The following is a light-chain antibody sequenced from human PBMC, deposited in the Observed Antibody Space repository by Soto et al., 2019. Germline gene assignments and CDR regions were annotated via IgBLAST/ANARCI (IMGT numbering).Light chain of an antibody. CDR3: LQFAHFPRT. Sequence: DTVLTQAPLTSPVTLGQPASISCRSSQSLVYSDGNTYLSWLQQRPGQPPRLLIYQVSNRFSGVPDRFSGSGAGTDFTLKISRVEAEDVGVYFCLQFAHFPRTFGQGTKVEI. CDR2: QVS. CDR1: QSLVYSDGNTY. V-gene: IGKV2-24*01. J-gene: IGKJ1*01.